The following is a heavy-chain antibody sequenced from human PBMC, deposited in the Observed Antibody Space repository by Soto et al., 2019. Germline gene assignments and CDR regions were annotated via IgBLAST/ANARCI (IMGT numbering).Heavy chain of an antibody. D-gene: IGHD6-25*01. CDR1: GFTFSSYG. V-gene: IGHV3-33*01. Sequence: QVQLVESGGGVVQPGRSLRLSCAASGFTFSSYGMHWVRQAPGKGLEWVAVIWYDGSNKYYADSVKGRFTISRDNSKNTLYLQMNSLRAEDTAVYYCARDYSQEIAAAGGFDYWGQGTLVTVSS. J-gene: IGHJ4*02. CDR2: IWYDGSNK. CDR3: ARDYSQEIAAAGGFDY.